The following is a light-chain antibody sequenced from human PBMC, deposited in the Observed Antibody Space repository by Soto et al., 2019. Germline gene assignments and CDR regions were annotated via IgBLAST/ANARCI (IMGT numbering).Light chain of an antibody. CDR2: DVS. V-gene: IGLV2-11*01. Sequence: QSVLTQPGSVSGSPGQSVTISCTGTSSDVGGYNYVSWYQQHPGKAPKLIIYDVSKRPSGVPDRFSGSRSGNMASLTISGLQAEDEADYYCCSYAGSQTWVFGGGTKVTVL. CDR3: CSYAGSQTWV. CDR1: SSDVGGYNY. J-gene: IGLJ3*02.